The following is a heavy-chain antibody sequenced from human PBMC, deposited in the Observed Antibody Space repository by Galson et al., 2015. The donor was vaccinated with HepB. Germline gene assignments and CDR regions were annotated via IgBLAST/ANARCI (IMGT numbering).Heavy chain of an antibody. Sequence: SLRLSCAASGFTFSSYAMSWVRQAPGKGLEWVSAISGSGGSTYYADSVKGRFTISRDNSKNTLYLQMNSLRAEDTAVYYCAKGTPPMVRGVRHLKGLDYWGQGTLVTVSS. CDR2: ISGSGGST. J-gene: IGHJ4*02. CDR1: GFTFSSYA. D-gene: IGHD3-10*01. CDR3: AKGTPPMVRGVRHLKGLDY. V-gene: IGHV3-23*01.